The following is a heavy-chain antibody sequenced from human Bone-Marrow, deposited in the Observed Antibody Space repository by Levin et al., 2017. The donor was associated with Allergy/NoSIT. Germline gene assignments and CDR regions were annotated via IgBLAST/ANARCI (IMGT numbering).Heavy chain of an antibody. V-gene: IGHV3-33*01. J-gene: IGHJ4*02. D-gene: IGHD3-22*01. CDR3: ARDFFSMIAGPDY. Sequence: LSLTCAASGFTFSSYGMHWVRQAPGKGLEWVAVIWYDGSNKNYGESVKGRFTISRDNSKNTLYLQMTSLRAEDTAVYYCARDFFSMIAGPDYWGQGTLVTVSS. CDR1: GFTFSSYG. CDR2: IWYDGSNK.